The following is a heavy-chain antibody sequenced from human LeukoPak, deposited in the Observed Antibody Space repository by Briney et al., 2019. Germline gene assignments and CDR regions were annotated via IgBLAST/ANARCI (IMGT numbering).Heavy chain of an antibody. V-gene: IGHV3-23*01. J-gene: IGHJ4*02. D-gene: IGHD2-2*01. Sequence: PGGSLRLSCAAFGFTLSSYAMNWVRHAAGKGLECVSAISGSGGTTYYADSVKGRFTISRDNSKNTLYLQMTSLRAEDTAVYYCAKDQLRYCSSTSCPPDYWGQGTLVTVSS. CDR1: GFTLSSYA. CDR3: AKDQLRYCSSTSCPPDY. CDR2: ISGSGGTT.